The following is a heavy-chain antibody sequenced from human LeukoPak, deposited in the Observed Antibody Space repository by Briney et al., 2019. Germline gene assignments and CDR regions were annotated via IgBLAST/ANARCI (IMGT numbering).Heavy chain of an antibody. CDR1: GFTFSSYW. CDR3: ARENFGSGGSHFDF. Sequence: GGALRLSCAASGFTFSSYWMSWVRQPPAKELEWVGNIKEDGSEKYYVDSVKDRFAISRDNAKNSLYLQINSLRAEDTAVYYCARENFGSGGSHFDFWGHGTLVTVSS. D-gene: IGHD3-10*01. V-gene: IGHV3-7*05. CDR2: IKEDGSEK. J-gene: IGHJ4*01.